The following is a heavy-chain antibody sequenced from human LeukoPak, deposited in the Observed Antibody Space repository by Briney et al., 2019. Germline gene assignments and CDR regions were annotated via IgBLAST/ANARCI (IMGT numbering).Heavy chain of an antibody. CDR2: INWNGGST. CDR3: ARAPISFDAFDI. CDR1: GFTFDDYG. D-gene: IGHD3-3*01. J-gene: IGHJ3*02. Sequence: GGSLRLSCAASGFTFDDYGMSWVRQAPGKGLEWVSGINWNGGSTGYADSVKGRFTISRDNAKNTLYLQMNSLRAEDTAVYYCARAPISFDAFDIWGQGTMVTVSS. V-gene: IGHV3-20*04.